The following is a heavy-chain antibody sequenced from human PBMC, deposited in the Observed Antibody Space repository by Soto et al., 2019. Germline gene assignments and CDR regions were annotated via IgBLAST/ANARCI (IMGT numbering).Heavy chain of an antibody. V-gene: IGHV3-7*03. J-gene: IGHJ4*02. CDR1: AFTFSTYW. CDR3: ARGSTYYYDSSGYYIYYFDY. CDR2: IKQDGSEK. D-gene: IGHD3-22*01. Sequence: GSLRLSCAASAFTFSTYWMSWVRQAPGKGREWVANIKQDGSEKYYVDSVKGRFTISRDHAKNSLYLQMNSLRAEDTAVYYWARGSTYYYDSSGYYIYYFDYWGQGTLVTVSS.